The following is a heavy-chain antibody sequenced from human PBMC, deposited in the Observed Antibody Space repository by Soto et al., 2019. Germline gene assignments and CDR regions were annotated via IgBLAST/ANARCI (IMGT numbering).Heavy chain of an antibody. Sequence: QVQLVQSGAEVKKPGSSVKVSCKASGGTFSSYTITWVRQAPGQGLEWMGRIVPILGIPNYAQKFQGRVTITADKSTSTAYMELSSLRSEDTAVYYRARMRASYGMDVWGQGTTVTVSS. J-gene: IGHJ6*02. CDR2: IVPILGIP. CDR3: ARMRASYGMDV. V-gene: IGHV1-69*02. CDR1: GGTFSSYT.